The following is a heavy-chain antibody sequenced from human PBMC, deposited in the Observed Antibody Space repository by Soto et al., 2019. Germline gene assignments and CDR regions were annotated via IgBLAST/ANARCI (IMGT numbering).Heavy chain of an antibody. CDR1: GGTFSSYA. CDR3: ARAYYYDSSGYYGFDY. J-gene: IGHJ4*02. D-gene: IGHD3-22*01. CDR2: IIPIFGTA. Sequence: SVKVSCKASGGTFSSYAISWVRQAPGQGLEWMGGIIPIFGTANYAQKFQGRVTITADKSTSTAYMELSSLRSEDTAVYYCARAYYYDSSGYYGFDYWGQGTLVTVSS. V-gene: IGHV1-69*06.